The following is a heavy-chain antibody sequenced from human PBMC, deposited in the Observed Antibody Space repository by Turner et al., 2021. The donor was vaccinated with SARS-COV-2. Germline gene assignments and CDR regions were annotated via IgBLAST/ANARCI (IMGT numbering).Heavy chain of an antibody. CDR1: GFTFGRYS. CDR2: IGTTSGSP. D-gene: IGHD6-13*01. V-gene: IGHV3-23*01. CDR3: ARVGANWYADFDY. J-gene: IGHJ4*02. Sequence: EVQLSESGGGLVQPGGSLSLSCAASGFTFGRYSMSWIRQAPGSGLNWVSTIGTTSGSPFYADSVKGRFTISRDDSKNTLYLQLTSLRADDTAVYYCARVGANWYADFDYWGQGTLVTVSS.